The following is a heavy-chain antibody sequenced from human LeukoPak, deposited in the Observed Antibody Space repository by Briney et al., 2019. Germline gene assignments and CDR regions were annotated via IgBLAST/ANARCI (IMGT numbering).Heavy chain of an antibody. D-gene: IGHD5-18*01. CDR3: ARGLPIDY. V-gene: IGHV3-48*01. CDR2: ISSSSSTI. Sequence: GGSLRLSCAASGFTFSSYSMNWVRQAPGKGLEWVSYISSSSSTIYYADSVKGRFTISRDNAKNSLYLQMNNLRAEDTAVYYCARGLPIDYWGQGTLVTVSS. CDR1: GFTFSSYS. J-gene: IGHJ4*02.